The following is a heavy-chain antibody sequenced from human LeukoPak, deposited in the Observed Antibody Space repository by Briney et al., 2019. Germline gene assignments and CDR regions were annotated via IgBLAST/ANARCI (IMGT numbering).Heavy chain of an antibody. D-gene: IGHD4-17*01. CDR2: IRYDGSNK. J-gene: IGHJ4*02. CDR3: ANGDYGDDYFDY. Sequence: GGSLRLSCAASGFTFSSYGMHWVRQAPGKGLEWVAFIRYDGSNKYYADSVKGRFTISRDNSKNTLYLQMNSLRAEDTAVYYCANGDYGDDYFDYWGQGTLVTVS. CDR1: GFTFSSYG. V-gene: IGHV3-30*02.